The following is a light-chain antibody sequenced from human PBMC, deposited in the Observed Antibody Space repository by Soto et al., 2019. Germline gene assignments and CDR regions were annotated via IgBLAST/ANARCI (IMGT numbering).Light chain of an antibody. J-gene: IGKJ4*01. CDR2: WAS. CDR1: QSVLYSSNNKNY. V-gene: IGKV4-1*01. CDR3: QHYYSTPLT. Sequence: DIVMTQSPDSLAVSLGERATINCKSSQSVLYSSNNKNYLAWYQQKPGQPPKLLIYWASTRESGVPDRFSGSGSGTDFTLTISSLQAEAVEVYYCQHYYSTPLTFGGGTKLDIK.